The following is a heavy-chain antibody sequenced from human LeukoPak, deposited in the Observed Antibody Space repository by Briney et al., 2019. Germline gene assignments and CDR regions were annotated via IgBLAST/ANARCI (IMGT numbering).Heavy chain of an antibody. CDR3: ARDDGYSSSWYDY. CDR2: INPNSGGT. Sequence: ASVKVSCKASGYTFTGYYMHWVRQAPRQGLEWMGWINPNSGGTNYAQKFQGRVTMTRDTSISTAYMELSRLRSDDTAVYYCARDDGYSSSWYDYWGQGTLVTVSS. V-gene: IGHV1-2*02. CDR1: GYTFTGYY. D-gene: IGHD6-13*01. J-gene: IGHJ4*02.